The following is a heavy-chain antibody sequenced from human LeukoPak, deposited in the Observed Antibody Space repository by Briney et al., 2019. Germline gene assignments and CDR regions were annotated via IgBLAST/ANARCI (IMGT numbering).Heavy chain of an antibody. CDR2: ISHDAENT. D-gene: IGHD2-2*01. CDR3: AKSSLLVVPAACSH. J-gene: IGHJ4*02. Sequence: PGGSLRLSCTASGFTFGSHAMSWARQAPGKGLEWVSGISHDAENTYYGGSVKGRFTISRDNSKNTVYLQINSLRAEDTAVYYCAKSSLLVVPAACSHWGQGTLVTVSS. V-gene: IGHV3-23*01. CDR1: GFTFGSHA.